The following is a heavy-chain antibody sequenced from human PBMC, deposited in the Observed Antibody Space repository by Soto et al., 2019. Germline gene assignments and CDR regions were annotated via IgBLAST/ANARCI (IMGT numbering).Heavy chain of an antibody. J-gene: IGHJ5*02. CDR1: GGSISSYY. Sequence: SETLSLTCTVSGGSISSYYWSWIRQPPGKGLEWIGYIYYSGSTNYNPSLKSRVTISVDTSKNQFSLKLSSVTAADTAVYYCARDGGGHIAAAGNGLDPWGQGTLVTVYS. CDR2: IYYSGST. V-gene: IGHV4-59*01. CDR3: ARDGGGHIAAAGNGLDP. D-gene: IGHD6-13*01.